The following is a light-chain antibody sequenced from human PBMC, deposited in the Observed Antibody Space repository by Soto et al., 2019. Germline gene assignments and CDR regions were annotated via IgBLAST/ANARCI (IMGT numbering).Light chain of an antibody. CDR3: KKYNSAPWT. CDR1: QGIGNY. J-gene: IGKJ1*01. V-gene: IGKV1-27*01. Sequence: DIQMTQSPSSLSASVGDRVTITCRASQGIGNYLAWHQQKPGKVPKLLIYAASTLESGVPSRFSGSGSGTDFTLTISSLQPEDVATYYCKKYNSAPWTFGQGTKVEIK. CDR2: AAS.